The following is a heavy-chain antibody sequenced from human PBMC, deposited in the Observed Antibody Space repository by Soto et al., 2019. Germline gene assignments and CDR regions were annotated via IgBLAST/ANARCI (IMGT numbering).Heavy chain of an antibody. V-gene: IGHV3-33*01. Sequence: QVQLVESGGGVAQPGRSLRLSCAASGFTFSSYGMHWVRQAPGKGLGWVAVMWYDGSNKYYADAVKGRFTISRHNSKHTLYLHISSLGSEHTAVYYCARDGWLGHLDYYYYSMDVWGQGTTVTVSS. CDR1: GFTFSSYG. D-gene: IGHD6-19*01. CDR3: ARDGWLGHLDYYYYSMDV. J-gene: IGHJ6*02. CDR2: MWYDGSNK.